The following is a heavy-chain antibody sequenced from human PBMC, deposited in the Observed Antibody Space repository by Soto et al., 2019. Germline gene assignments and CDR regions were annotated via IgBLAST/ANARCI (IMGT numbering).Heavy chain of an antibody. CDR1: GFTFSSYW. Sequence: GESLKISCAASGFTFSSYWMSWVRQAPGKGLEWVANIKQDGSEKYYVDSVKGRFTISRDNAKNSLYLQMNSLRAEDTAVYYCARDNTVTTSIDYWGQGTLVTVSS. V-gene: IGHV3-7*01. CDR2: IKQDGSEK. J-gene: IGHJ4*02. CDR3: ARDNTVTTSIDY. D-gene: IGHD4-17*01.